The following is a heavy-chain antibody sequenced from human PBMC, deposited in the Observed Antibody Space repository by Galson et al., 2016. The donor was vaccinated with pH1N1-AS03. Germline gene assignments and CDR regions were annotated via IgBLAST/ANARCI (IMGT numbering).Heavy chain of an antibody. CDR1: GFTFSSYA. D-gene: IGHD4/OR15-4a*01. CDR2: ISGNGFST. V-gene: IGHV3-64*01. Sequence: SLRLSCAVGGFTFSSYAMFWVRQAPGKGLEYVSAISGNGFSTYYANSVKDRFTVSRDNSKNTLYLQMGRLRVEDMAVYYCARGPVSYANYGFPPPDYCGQGTLVTVSS. J-gene: IGHJ4*02. CDR3: ARGPVSYANYGFPPPDY.